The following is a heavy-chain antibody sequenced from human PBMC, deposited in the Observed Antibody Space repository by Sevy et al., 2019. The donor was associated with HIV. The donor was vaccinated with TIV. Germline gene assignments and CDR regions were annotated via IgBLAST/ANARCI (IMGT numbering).Heavy chain of an antibody. D-gene: IGHD5-12*01. Sequence: GGSLRLSCAASGFTFSSYAMHWVRQAPGKGLEWVAVISYDGSKKYYADSVKGRFTISRDNSKNTLYLQMNSQGAEDTAVYYCARDMGYSGYDLGGFYYYYGMDVWGQGTTVTVSS. CDR1: GFTFSSYA. J-gene: IGHJ6*02. V-gene: IGHV3-30-3*01. CDR3: ARDMGYSGYDLGGFYYYYGMDV. CDR2: ISYDGSKK.